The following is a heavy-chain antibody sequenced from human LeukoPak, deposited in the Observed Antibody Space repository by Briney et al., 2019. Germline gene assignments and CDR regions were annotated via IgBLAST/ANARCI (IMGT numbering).Heavy chain of an antibody. J-gene: IGHJ3*02. Sequence: ASVKVSCKASGGTFSSYAISWVRQAPGQGLEWMGGIIPIFGTANYAQKFQGRVTITADESTSTAYMELSSPRSEDTAVYYCADFGIVGAQRAFDIWGQGTMVTVSS. CDR1: GGTFSSYA. CDR3: ADFGIVGAQRAFDI. CDR2: IIPIFGTA. V-gene: IGHV1-69*13. D-gene: IGHD1-26*01.